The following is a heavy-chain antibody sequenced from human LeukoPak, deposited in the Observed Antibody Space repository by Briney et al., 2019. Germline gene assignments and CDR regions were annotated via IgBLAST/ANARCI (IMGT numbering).Heavy chain of an antibody. D-gene: IGHD3-10*01. CDR2: IIPIFGTA. CDR3: ARAHRMVRGVIYYYGMDV. V-gene: IGHV1-69*01. CDR1: GGTFSSYA. Sequence: AASVKVSYKASGGTFSSYAISWVRQAPGQGLEWMGGIIPIFGTANYAQKFQGRVTITADESTSTAYMELSSLRSEDTAVYYCARAHRMVRGVIYYYGMDVWGQGTTVTVSS. J-gene: IGHJ6*02.